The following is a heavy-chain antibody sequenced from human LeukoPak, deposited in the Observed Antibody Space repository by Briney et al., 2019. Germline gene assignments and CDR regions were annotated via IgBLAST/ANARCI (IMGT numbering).Heavy chain of an antibody. CDR3: AKSFGPVIAAAGTGAD. CDR2: IRYDRNNK. D-gene: IGHD6-13*01. Sequence: GGSLRLSCAASGFTFSSYGMHWVRQAPGKALEWGAFIRYDRNNKYYADSVKGRFTISRDNSKNTLYLQMNRLRAEDTAVYYCAKSFGPVIAAAGTGADWGQGILVTVSS. CDR1: GFTFSSYG. J-gene: IGHJ4*02. V-gene: IGHV3-30*02.